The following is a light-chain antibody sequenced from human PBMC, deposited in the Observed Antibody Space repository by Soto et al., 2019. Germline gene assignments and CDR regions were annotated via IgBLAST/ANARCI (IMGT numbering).Light chain of an antibody. CDR1: SSNVGAGYD. CDR3: QSYDNSLSGYV. V-gene: IGLV1-40*01. J-gene: IGLJ1*01. CDR2: GNN. Sequence: QSVLTQPPSVSGAPGQRVTISCTGSSSNVGAGYDVHWYQQLPGTAPKVLISGNNNRPSGVPDRFSGSRSDTSASLAITGLQAEDEADYYCQSYDNSLSGYVFGTGTKVTVL.